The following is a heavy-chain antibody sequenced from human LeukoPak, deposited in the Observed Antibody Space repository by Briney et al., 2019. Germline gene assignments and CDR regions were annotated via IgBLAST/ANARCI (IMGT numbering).Heavy chain of an antibody. V-gene: IGHV1-2*02. D-gene: IGHD2-2*01. CDR2: INPNSGGT. Sequence: GASVKVSCKASGYMFSRYGISWVRQAPGQGLEWMGWINPNSGGTNYAQKFQGRVTMTRDTSISTAYMELSRLRSDDTAVYYCARDQARDQLPTFYYYYMDVWGKGTTVTVSS. CDR1: GYMFSRYG. CDR3: ARDQARDQLPTFYYYYMDV. J-gene: IGHJ6*03.